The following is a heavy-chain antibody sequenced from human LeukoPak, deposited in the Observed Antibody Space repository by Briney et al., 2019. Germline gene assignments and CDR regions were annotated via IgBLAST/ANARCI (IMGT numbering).Heavy chain of an antibody. D-gene: IGHD3-22*01. V-gene: IGHV3-48*03. CDR1: GFTFSSYE. CDR2: ISSSGSTI. Sequence: GGSLRLSCAASGFTFSSYEMNWVRQAPGKGLEWVSYISSSGSTIYYADSVKGRFTVSRDNSKNTLFLQMNSLRAEDTAVYYCAKVGSYHDFDYWGQGTLVTVSS. J-gene: IGHJ4*02. CDR3: AKVGSYHDFDY.